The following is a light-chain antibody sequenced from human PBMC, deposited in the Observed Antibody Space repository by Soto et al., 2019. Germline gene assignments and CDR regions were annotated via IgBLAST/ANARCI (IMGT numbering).Light chain of an antibody. CDR1: SSNIGAGYD. V-gene: IGLV1-40*01. CDR2: GNS. J-gene: IGLJ1*01. CDR3: QSYDTPVYV. Sequence: QAVVTQPPSVSGAPGQRVTICCTGSSSNIGAGYDVHWYQQLPGAAPKLLIYGNSNRPSGVPDRFSGSRSGTSASLAITGLQPEDEADYYCQSYDTPVYVFGGGTKLTVL.